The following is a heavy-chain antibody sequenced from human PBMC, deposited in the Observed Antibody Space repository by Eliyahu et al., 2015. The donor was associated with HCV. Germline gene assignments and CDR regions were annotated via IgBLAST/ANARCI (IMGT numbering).Heavy chain of an antibody. CDR1: GXTFSXXG. CDR2: LWSDGSSK. Sequence: QVQLVESGGGVVQPGTSLRLSCAASGXTFSXXGMHWVRQAPGKGLEWVAMLWSDGSSKYYGDSVKGRFTISRDNSMNTLYLQMNSLRAEDTAVYYCARDPVGATPWYXDLWGRGTLVTVSS. J-gene: IGHJ2*01. CDR3: ARDPVGATPWYXDL. V-gene: IGHV3-33*01. D-gene: IGHD1-26*01.